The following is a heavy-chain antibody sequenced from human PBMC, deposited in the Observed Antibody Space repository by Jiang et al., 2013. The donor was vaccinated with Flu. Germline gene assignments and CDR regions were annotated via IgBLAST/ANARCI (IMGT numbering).Heavy chain of an antibody. CDR2: TSYDGTNK. V-gene: IGHV3-30*04. CDR3: ARDSRPLTPIIVVAVSATSGYFHH. Sequence: VQLLESGGGVVQPGRSLRLSCAASGFTFSNFVMHWVRQAPGKGLEWVAVTSYDGTNKNYADSVKGRFTISRDNSKQTLFLQMNSLSPEDTAVYFCARDSRPLTPIIVVAVSATSGYFHH. D-gene: IGHD2-15*01. J-gene: IGHJ1*01. CDR1: GFTFSNFV.